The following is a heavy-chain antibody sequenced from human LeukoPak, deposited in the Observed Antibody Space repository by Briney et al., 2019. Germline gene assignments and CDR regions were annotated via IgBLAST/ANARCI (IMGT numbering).Heavy chain of an antibody. D-gene: IGHD1-1*01. CDR3: AXXXXXXXXDTTNYYYYGMDV. Sequence: PSETLSLTCTVSGGSISSYYWSWIRQPAGKGLEWIGRIYTSGSTNYNPSLKSRVTISVDTSKNQFSLKLSSVTAADTAVYYCAXXXXXXXXDTTNYYYYGMDVWGQGTTVTVSS. CDR1: GGSISSYY. V-gene: IGHV4-4*07. CDR2: IYTSGST. J-gene: IGHJ6*02.